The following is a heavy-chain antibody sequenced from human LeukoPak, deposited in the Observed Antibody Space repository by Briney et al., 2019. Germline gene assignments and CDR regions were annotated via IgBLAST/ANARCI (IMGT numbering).Heavy chain of an antibody. CDR3: AKDAAGPEY. CDR1: GFTVSSNR. Sequence: GGSLRLSCAASGFTVSSNRMGWVRQAPGKGLEWVSVIFGGERTYYADSVKGRFTISRDNSRNTLYLQMNSLRAEDTAVYYCAKDAAGPEYWGQGTLVTVSS. CDR2: IFGGERT. V-gene: IGHV3-53*01. D-gene: IGHD6-13*01. J-gene: IGHJ4*02.